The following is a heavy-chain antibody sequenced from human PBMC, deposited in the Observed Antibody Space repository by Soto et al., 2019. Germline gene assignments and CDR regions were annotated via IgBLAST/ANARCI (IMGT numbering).Heavy chain of an antibody. CDR1: GFTFSDYY. D-gene: IGHD3-10*01. V-gene: IGHV3-11*06. Sequence: QVQLVESGGGLVKPGGSLRLSCAASGFTFSDYYMSWIRQAPGKGLEWVSYISSSSSYTNYADSVKGRFTISRDNANNSLYLQMNSLRAEDTAVYYCARDLWVYHGGYYGMDVWGQGTTVTVSS. CDR3: ARDLWVYHGGYYGMDV. CDR2: ISSSSSYT. J-gene: IGHJ6*02.